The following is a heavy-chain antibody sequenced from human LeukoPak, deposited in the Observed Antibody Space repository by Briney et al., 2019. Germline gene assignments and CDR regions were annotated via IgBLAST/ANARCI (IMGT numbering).Heavy chain of an antibody. CDR1: GFTFSDYY. Sequence: PGGSLRLSCAASGFTFSDYYMSWIRQAPGKGLEWVSYISSSGSTIYYADSVKGRFTISRGNAKNSLYLQMNSLRAEDTAVYYCARVKIDYGGNSVPDYWGQGTLVTVSS. CDR3: ARVKIDYGGNSVPDY. CDR2: ISSSGSTI. J-gene: IGHJ4*02. D-gene: IGHD4-23*01. V-gene: IGHV3-11*04.